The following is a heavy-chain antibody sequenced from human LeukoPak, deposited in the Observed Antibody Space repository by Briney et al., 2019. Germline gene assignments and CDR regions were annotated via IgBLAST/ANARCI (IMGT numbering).Heavy chain of an antibody. J-gene: IGHJ4*02. V-gene: IGHV1-69*06. CDR2: IIPIFGTA. Sequence: GASVKVSCKASGGAFSSYAISWVRQAPGQGLEWMGGIIPIFGTANYAQKFQGRVTITADKSTSTAYMELSSLRSEDTAVYYCARDVEAYGSGNDYWGQGTLVTVSS. CDR3: ARDVEAYGSGNDY. D-gene: IGHD3-10*01. CDR1: GGAFSSYA.